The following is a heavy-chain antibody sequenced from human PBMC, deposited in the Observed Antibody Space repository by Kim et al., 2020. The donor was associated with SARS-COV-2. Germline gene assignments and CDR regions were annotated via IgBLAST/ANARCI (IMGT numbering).Heavy chain of an antibody. CDR2: FDPEDGET. D-gene: IGHD3-10*01. J-gene: IGHJ6*02. CDR1: GYTLTELS. V-gene: IGHV1-24*01. Sequence: ASVKVSCKVSGYTLTELSMHWVRQAPGKGLEWMGGFDPEDGETIYAQKFQGRVTMTEDTSTDTAYMELSSLRSEDTAVYYCATLWFGELSNTPTYGMDVWGQGTTVTVSS. CDR3: ATLWFGELSNTPTYGMDV.